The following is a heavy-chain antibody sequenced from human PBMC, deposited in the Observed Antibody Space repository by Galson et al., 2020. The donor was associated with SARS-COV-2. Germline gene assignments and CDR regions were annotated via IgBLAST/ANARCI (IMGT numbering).Heavy chain of an antibody. J-gene: IGHJ5*02. CDR2: VSDSGDYT. V-gene: IGHV3-23*01. Sequence: TGGSLRLSCAASGFTFRSHAMTWVRQAPGKGLEWVSTVSDSGDYTYYTDSVKGRFTISRDNSKNTLYLQLNSLRVKDTAIYYCAKPIGIVAPAASRYFDPWGQGTLVTVSS. CDR1: GFTFRSHA. CDR3: AKPIGIVAPAASRYFDP. D-gene: IGHD2-2*01.